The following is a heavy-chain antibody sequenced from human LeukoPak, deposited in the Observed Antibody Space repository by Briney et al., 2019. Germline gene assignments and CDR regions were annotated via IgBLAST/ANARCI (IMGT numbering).Heavy chain of an antibody. CDR1: GYTLTELS. J-gene: IGHJ5*02. D-gene: IGHD6-13*01. V-gene: IGHV1-24*01. CDR2: FDPEDGET. Sequence: GASVKVSCKVSGYTLTELSMHWVRQAPGKGLEWMEGFDPEDGETIYAQKFQGRVTMTEDTSTDTAYMELSSLRSEDTAVYYCATGDGIAASFDPWGQGTLVTVSS. CDR3: ATGDGIAASFDP.